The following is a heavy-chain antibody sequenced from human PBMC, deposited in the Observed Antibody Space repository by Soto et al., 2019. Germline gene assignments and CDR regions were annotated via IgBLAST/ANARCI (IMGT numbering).Heavy chain of an antibody. D-gene: IGHD5-12*01. V-gene: IGHV4-59*01. CDR2: IYYSGST. J-gene: IGHJ4*02. CDR3: ARGVGYSGYDFLLTQGGYYFDY. CDR1: GGSISSYY. Sequence: PSETLSLTCTVSGGSISSYYWSWIRQPPGKGLEWIGYIYYSGSTNYNPSLKSRVTISVDTSKNQFSLKLSSVTAADTAVYYCARGVGYSGYDFLLTQGGYYFDYWGQGTLVTVSS.